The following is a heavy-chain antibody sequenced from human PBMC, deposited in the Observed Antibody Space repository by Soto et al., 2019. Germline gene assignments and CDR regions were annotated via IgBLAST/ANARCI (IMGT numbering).Heavy chain of an antibody. J-gene: IGHJ4*02. CDR2: IYHSGST. Sequence: QVQLQESGPGLVKPSGTLSLTCAVSGDSITSSHWWCWVRQPPGKGLEWIGEIYHSGSTNYNPSLKSRLTISVDKSKNHFSLKVSSVTAADTAVYYCASRTNWGSFGSWGQGTLVTVSS. CDR1: GDSITSSHW. CDR3: ASRTNWGSFGS. V-gene: IGHV4-4*02. D-gene: IGHD7-27*01.